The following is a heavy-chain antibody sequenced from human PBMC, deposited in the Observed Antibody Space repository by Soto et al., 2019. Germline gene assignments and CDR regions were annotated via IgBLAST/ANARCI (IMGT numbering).Heavy chain of an antibody. Sequence: EVQLVESGGGLVKPGGSLRLSCAASGFTFSSYSMNWVRQAPGKGLEWVSSISSSSSYIYYADSVTGRFTISRDNAKNALYLQINSLRAEDTAVYYGERDIRGWYELDYWGQGTLVTVSS. CDR1: GFTFSSYS. CDR2: ISSSSSYI. J-gene: IGHJ4*02. V-gene: IGHV3-21*01. D-gene: IGHD6-19*01. CDR3: ERDIRGWYELDY.